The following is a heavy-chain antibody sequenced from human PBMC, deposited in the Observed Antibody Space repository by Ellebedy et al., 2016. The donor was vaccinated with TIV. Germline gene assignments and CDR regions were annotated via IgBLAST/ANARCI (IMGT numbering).Heavy chain of an antibody. CDR3: AKERGDYDILTSPLDY. Sequence: GESLKISXAASGFTFSSYAMSWVRQAPGKGLEWVSAISGSGGSTYYADSVKGRFTISRDNSKNTLYLQMNSLRAEDTAVYYCAKERGDYDILTSPLDYWGQGTLVTVSS. V-gene: IGHV3-23*01. CDR2: ISGSGGST. J-gene: IGHJ4*02. D-gene: IGHD3-9*01. CDR1: GFTFSSYA.